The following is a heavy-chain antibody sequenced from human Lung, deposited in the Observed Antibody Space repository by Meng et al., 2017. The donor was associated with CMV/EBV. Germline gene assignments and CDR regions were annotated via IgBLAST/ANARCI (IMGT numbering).Heavy chain of an antibody. CDR2: INPRSGDT. CDR3: ARCNYYYDSSGPFGP. V-gene: IGHV1-2*02. D-gene: IGHD3-22*01. Sequence: ASXXVSCKAFGYTFGDYFIHWVRQAPGQGLEWMGWINPRSGDTNYAQKFQGRVTMTRDTAISATYMELRRLRSDDTAVYYCARCNYYYDSSGPFGPWGQGTXVTVSS. J-gene: IGHJ5*02. CDR1: GYTFGDYF.